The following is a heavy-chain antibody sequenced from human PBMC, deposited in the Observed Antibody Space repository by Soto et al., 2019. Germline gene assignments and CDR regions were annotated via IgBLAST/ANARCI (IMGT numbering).Heavy chain of an antibody. CDR1: GASVSSGSYC. J-gene: IGHJ4*02. Sequence: QVQLQESGPGLVKPSETLSLTCTVSGASVSSGSYCWSWIRQPPGKGLEWIGCIYSSGSTNYNPSLKSRVTISVDTSENQFSLKLSSVTAADTAVHYCARGSDFWSGYYSLFDYWGQGTLVTVSS. CDR3: ARGSDFWSGYYSLFDY. D-gene: IGHD3-3*01. V-gene: IGHV4-61*01. CDR2: IYSSGST.